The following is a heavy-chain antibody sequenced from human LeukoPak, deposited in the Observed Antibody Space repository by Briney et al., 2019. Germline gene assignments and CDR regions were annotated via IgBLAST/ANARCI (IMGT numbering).Heavy chain of an antibody. Sequence: NSSETLSLTCTVSGGSTSSYYWSWIRQPAGKGLEWIGRIYTSGSTNYNPSLKSRVTMSVDTSKNQFSLKLSSVTAADTAVYYCAGSDSGPFDIWGQGTMVTVSS. CDR2: IYTSGST. J-gene: IGHJ3*02. CDR1: GGSTSSYY. V-gene: IGHV4-4*07. D-gene: IGHD4-17*01. CDR3: AGSDSGPFDI.